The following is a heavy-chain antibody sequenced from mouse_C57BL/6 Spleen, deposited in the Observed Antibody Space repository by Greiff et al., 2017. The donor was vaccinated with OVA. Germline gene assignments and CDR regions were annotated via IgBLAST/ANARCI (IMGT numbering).Heavy chain of an antibody. CDR2: ISSGSSTI. V-gene: IGHV5-17*01. CDR1: GFTFSDYG. D-gene: IGHD1-1*01. J-gene: IGHJ1*03. Sequence: EVQLVESGGGLVKPGGSLKLSCAASGFTFSDYGMHWVRQAPEKGLEWVAYISSGSSTIYYADTVKGRFTISRDNAKNTPFLQMTSLRSEDTAMYYWARGGYYYGSSYGYFDVWGTGTTVTVSS. CDR3: ARGGYYYGSSYGYFDV.